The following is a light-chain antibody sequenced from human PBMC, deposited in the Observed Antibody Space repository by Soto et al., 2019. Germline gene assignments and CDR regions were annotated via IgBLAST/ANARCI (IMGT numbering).Light chain of an antibody. Sequence: DIQMTQSPSTLSASVGDRVTITCRASQSISSWLAWFQQKPGKAPKLLIYKASSLQSGLPSRFSGSGSGTEFTLTISSLQPDDFATYYCQHYASHLYTFGQGTKLEI. CDR3: QHYASHLYT. CDR2: KAS. J-gene: IGKJ2*01. CDR1: QSISSW. V-gene: IGKV1-5*03.